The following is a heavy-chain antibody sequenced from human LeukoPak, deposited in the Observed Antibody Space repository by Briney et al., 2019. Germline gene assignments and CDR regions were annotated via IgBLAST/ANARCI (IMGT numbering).Heavy chain of an antibody. CDR3: ASEYNWNDPAYYYYMDV. D-gene: IGHD1-20*01. J-gene: IGHJ6*03. Sequence: ASVKVSCKASGYTFIDYCIHWVRQAPGQGLEWMGRINPNSGGTNYAQKFQGRVTMTSDTSISTAHMELSRLRSDDTAVYYCASEYNWNDPAYYYYMDVWGKGTTVTVSS. CDR1: GYTFIDYC. V-gene: IGHV1-2*06. CDR2: INPNSGGT.